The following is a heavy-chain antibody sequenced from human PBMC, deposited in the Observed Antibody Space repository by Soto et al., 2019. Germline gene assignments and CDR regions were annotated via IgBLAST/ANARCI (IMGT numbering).Heavy chain of an antibody. CDR3: ARDVEPAAPLYYYYGMDV. J-gene: IGHJ6*02. V-gene: IGHV1-3*01. CDR1: GYTFTSYA. Sequence: ASVKVYCKASGYTFTSYAMHWVRQAPGQRLEWMGWINAGNGNTKYSQKFQGRVTITRDTSASTAYMELSSLRSEDTAVYYCARDVEPAAPLYYYYGMDVWGQGTTVTVSS. CDR2: INAGNGNT. D-gene: IGHD2-2*01.